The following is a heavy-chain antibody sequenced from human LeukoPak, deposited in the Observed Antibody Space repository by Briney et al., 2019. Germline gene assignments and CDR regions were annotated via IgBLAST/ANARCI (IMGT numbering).Heavy chain of an antibody. D-gene: IGHD5-24*01. CDR1: GGSISSYY. J-gene: IGHJ4*02. CDR2: IYYSGST. CDR3: ARVRGGTYNHYFDY. V-gene: IGHV4-59*01. Sequence: SETLSLTCTVSGGSISSYYWSWIRQPPGKGLECVGYIYYSGSTNYNPSLKSRVTISVDTSKNQFSLKLTSVTPADTALYYCARVRGGTYNHYFDYWGKGTLVTVSS.